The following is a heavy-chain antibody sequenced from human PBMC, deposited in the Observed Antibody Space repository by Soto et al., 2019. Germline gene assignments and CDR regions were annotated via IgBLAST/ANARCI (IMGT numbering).Heavy chain of an antibody. D-gene: IGHD1-26*01. Sequence: PGGSLRLSCAASGFTFSSYGMHWVRQAPGKGLEWVAVIWYDGSNKYYADSVKGRFTISRDNSKNTLYLQMNSLRAEDTAVYYCAREGRGATIDYSGQGTLVTVAS. CDR3: AREGRGATIDY. V-gene: IGHV3-33*01. J-gene: IGHJ4*02. CDR2: IWYDGSNK. CDR1: GFTFSSYG.